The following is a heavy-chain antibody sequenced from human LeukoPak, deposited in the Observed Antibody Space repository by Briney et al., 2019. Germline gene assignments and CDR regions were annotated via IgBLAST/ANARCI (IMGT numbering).Heavy chain of an antibody. J-gene: IGHJ5*02. CDR1: GGSISSGGYY. CDR2: IYYSGST. Sequence: SETLSLTCTVSGGSISSGGYYWSWIRQHPGKGLGWIGYIYYSGSTYYNPSLKSRVTISVDTSKNQFSLKLSSVTAADTAVYYCARGGSSTSCWFDPWGQGTLVTVSS. D-gene: IGHD2-2*01. V-gene: IGHV4-31*03. CDR3: ARGGSSTSCWFDP.